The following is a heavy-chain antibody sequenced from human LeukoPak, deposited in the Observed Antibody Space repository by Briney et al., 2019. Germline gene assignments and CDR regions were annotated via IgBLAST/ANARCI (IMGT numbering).Heavy chain of an antibody. CDR2: INHSGST. CDR3: ARRRRPDIVVVVATTPYNWFDP. D-gene: IGHD2-15*01. CDR1: GGSFSGYY. J-gene: IGHJ5*02. Sequence: SETLSLTCAVYGGSFSGYYWSWSREPPGKGLEWVGEINHSGSTNYNPSLKRRVTISVDTSKNQFSLKLSSVTAADTAVYYCARRRRPDIVVVVATTPYNWFDPWGQGTLVTVSS. V-gene: IGHV4-34*01.